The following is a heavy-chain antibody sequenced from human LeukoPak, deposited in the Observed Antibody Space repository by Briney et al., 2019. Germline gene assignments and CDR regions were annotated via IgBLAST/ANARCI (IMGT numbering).Heavy chain of an antibody. D-gene: IGHD3-10*01. J-gene: IGHJ4*02. CDR1: GFTFSSYS. CDR2: ISSSSSYI. Sequence: GGSLRLSCAASGFTFSSYSMNWVRQAPGKVLEWVSSISSSSSYIYYADSVKGRFTISRDNAKNSLYLQMNSLRAEDTAVYYCAGYYGSGVFNYFDYWGQGTLVTVSS. V-gene: IGHV3-21*01. CDR3: AGYYGSGVFNYFDY.